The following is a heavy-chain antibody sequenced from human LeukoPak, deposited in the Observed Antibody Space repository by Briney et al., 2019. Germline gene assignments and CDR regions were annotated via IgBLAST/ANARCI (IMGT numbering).Heavy chain of an antibody. D-gene: IGHD4/OR15-4a*01. CDR3: ARRASDYDSFDY. J-gene: IGHJ4*02. CDR2: MNPNSGNT. V-gene: IGHV1-8*01. Sequence: ASVKVSCKASGYTFTSYDINWVRQATGQGLEWMGWMNPNSGNTGYAQKFQGRVTMTRNTSISTAYMELSSLRSEDTAVYYCARRASDYDSFDYWGQGTLVTVSS. CDR1: GYTFTSYD.